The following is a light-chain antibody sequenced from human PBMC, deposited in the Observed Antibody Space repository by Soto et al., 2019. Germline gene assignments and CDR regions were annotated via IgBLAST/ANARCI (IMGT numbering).Light chain of an antibody. J-gene: IGLJ2*01. Sequence: QSVLTQPPSVSAAPGQTVTITYSGTYSNIGNNFVSWYQQLPGTAPRLLIYVNNKRPSGISDRFSGSKPGTSATLDITGLQTGDEADYYCGTWDHSLGEVVFGGGTKVTVL. V-gene: IGLV1-51*01. CDR3: GTWDHSLGEVV. CDR1: YSNIGNNF. CDR2: VNN.